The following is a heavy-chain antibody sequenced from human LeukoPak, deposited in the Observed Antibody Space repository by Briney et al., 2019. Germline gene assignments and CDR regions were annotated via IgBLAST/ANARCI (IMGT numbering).Heavy chain of an antibody. J-gene: IGHJ6*02. CDR3: AKVYGYYYYGMDV. Sequence: GGSLRLSCAASGFTFRSYWMSWVRQAPGKGLEWLGHINQEASRTDHADSVKGRFTISRDNSRNLLYLHMSSLRAEDTAVYYCAKVYGYYYYGMDVWGQGTTVTVSS. V-gene: IGHV3-7*03. D-gene: IGHD2-2*02. CDR1: GFTFRSYW. CDR2: INQEASRT.